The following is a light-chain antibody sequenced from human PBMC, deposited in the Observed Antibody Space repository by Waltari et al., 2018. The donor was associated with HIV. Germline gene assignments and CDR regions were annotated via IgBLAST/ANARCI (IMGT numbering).Light chain of an antibody. CDR1: SLRRYS. CDR2: GKD. J-gene: IGLJ1*01. V-gene: IGLV3-19*01. Sequence: SSDLTQDPAVSVALGQTVRITCQGDSLRRYSATWYQQKPGQAPVVVMYGKDNRPSGIPDRFSGSSSGNTGYLTITGAQAEDEADYYCDSRDTNDKHHVFGTGTKVTV. CDR3: DSRDTNDKHHV.